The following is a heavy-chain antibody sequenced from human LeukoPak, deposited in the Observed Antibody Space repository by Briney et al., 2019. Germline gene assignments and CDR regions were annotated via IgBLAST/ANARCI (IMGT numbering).Heavy chain of an antibody. D-gene: IGHD1-26*01. V-gene: IGHV1-46*01. CDR2: INPSGGTT. J-gene: IGHJ5*02. CDR3: ARDSGSCLDP. Sequence: ASVKVSCKASGYTFTSYYMHWVRQAPGQGLEWMGVINPSGGTTTYAQKFQGRVTMTRDTSTSTVYMELSSLRSEDTAVYYCARDSGSCLDPWGQGTLVTVSS. CDR1: GYTFTSYY.